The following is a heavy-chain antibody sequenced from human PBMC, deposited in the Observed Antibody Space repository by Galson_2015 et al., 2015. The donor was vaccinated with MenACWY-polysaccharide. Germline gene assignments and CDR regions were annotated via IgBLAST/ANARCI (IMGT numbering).Heavy chain of an antibody. D-gene: IGHD3-10*01. J-gene: IGHJ6*02. Sequence: SLRLSCAASGLTFSNWWMTWVRQALGQGLEWVSGLTHSGDASYYADSVEGRFTISRDNSKNTLFLEMNSLRAEDTAVYYCAKHLIRGLNYAMDVWGQGTTVTVSS. CDR2: LTHSGDAS. V-gene: IGHV3-23*01. CDR1: GLTFSNWW. CDR3: AKHLIRGLNYAMDV.